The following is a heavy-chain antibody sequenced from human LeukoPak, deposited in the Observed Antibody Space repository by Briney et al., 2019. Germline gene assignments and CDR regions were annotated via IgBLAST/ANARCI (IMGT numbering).Heavy chain of an antibody. CDR3: ARAASNTVAIDY. D-gene: IGHD4-23*01. CDR1: GGSISSYY. J-gene: IGHJ4*02. Sequence: SETLSLTCTVSGGSISSYYWSWIRQPAGEGLEGIGRIYTSGSTNYNPSLKSRVTMSVDTSKNQFALKLSSVTAADTAVYYCARAASNTVAIDYWGPGTLVTVSS. V-gene: IGHV4-4*07. CDR2: IYTSGST.